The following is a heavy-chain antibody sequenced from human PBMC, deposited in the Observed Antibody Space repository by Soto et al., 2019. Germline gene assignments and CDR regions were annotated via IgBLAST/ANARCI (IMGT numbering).Heavy chain of an antibody. CDR1: GYTFTSYG. CDR2: ISAYNGNT. Sequence: ASVKVSCKASGYTFTSYGISWVRQAPGQGLEWMGWISAYNGNTKYAQKLQGRVTMTTDTSTSTAYMELNSLRAEDAAVYYCAKDLVGSNADYYDYWGQGTLVTVSS. V-gene: IGHV1-18*01. J-gene: IGHJ4*02. D-gene: IGHD2-15*01. CDR3: AKDLVGSNADYYDY.